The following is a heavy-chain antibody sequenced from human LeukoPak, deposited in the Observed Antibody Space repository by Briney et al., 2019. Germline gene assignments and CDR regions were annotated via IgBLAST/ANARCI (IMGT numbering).Heavy chain of an antibody. D-gene: IGHD3-10*01. J-gene: IGHJ3*02. Sequence: PGGSLRLSCAASGFTFSDYYMSWIRQAPGKGLEWVSYISSSGSTIYYADSVKGRFTISRDNAKNSLYLQMNSLRAEDTAVYYCARTVTMVRGEFFDAFDIWGQGTMVTVSS. CDR1: GFTFSDYY. V-gene: IGHV3-11*01. CDR3: ARTVTMVRGEFFDAFDI. CDR2: ISSSGSTI.